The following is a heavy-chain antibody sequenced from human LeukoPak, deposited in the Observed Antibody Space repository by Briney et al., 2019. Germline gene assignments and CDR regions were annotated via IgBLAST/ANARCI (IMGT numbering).Heavy chain of an antibody. V-gene: IGHV4-59*08. CDR1: GGSISSYY. D-gene: IGHD5-18*01. J-gene: IGHJ5*02. CDR3: ARAGYSRINWFDP. CDR2: IYYSGST. Sequence: SETLSLTCTVSGGSISSYYWSWIRQPPGKGLEWIGYIYYSGSTNYNPSLKSRVTISVDTSKNQFSLKLSSVTAADTAVYYCARAGYSRINWFDPWGQGTLVTVSS.